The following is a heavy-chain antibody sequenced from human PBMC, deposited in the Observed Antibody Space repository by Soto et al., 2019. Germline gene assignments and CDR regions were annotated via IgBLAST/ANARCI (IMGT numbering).Heavy chain of an antibody. CDR2: ISSSSSTI. CDR3: ARVSYYDILTGYNYNWFDP. CDR1: GFTFSSYS. Sequence: EVQLVESGGGLVQPGGSLRLSCAASGFTFSSYSMNWVRQAPGKGLEWVSYISSSSSTIYYADSVKGRFTISRDNAKNSLYLQMNSLRAEGTAVYYCARVSYYDILTGYNYNWFDPWGQGTLVTVSS. D-gene: IGHD3-9*01. V-gene: IGHV3-48*01. J-gene: IGHJ5*02.